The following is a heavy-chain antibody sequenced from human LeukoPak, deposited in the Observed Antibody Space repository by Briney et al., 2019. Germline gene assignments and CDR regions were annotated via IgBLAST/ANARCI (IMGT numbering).Heavy chain of an antibody. D-gene: IGHD6-19*01. Sequence: GGSLRLSCAASGFTFSSYGMHWVRQAPGKGLEWVAVISYDGSNKYYADSVKGRFTISRDNSKNTLYLQMSSLRTEDTATYYCARALYNTGWYPDYFDSWGQGALVTVSS. V-gene: IGHV3-30*03. CDR1: GFTFSSYG. J-gene: IGHJ4*02. CDR2: ISYDGSNK. CDR3: ARALYNTGWYPDYFDS.